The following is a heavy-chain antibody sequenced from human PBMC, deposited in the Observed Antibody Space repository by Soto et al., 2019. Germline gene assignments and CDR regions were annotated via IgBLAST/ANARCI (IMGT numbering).Heavy chain of an antibody. CDR3: ARAAGYSYGSYYYYYGMDV. Sequence: EVQLVESGGGLVQPGGSLRLSCAASGFTFSSYAMHWVRQATGKGLEWVSVIGTAGDTYYPGSVTGRFTISRENAKNSFYLQMNSLRAEDTAVYYCARAAGYSYGSYYYYYGMDVWGQGTTVTVSS. J-gene: IGHJ6*02. CDR1: GFTFSSYA. D-gene: IGHD5-18*01. V-gene: IGHV3-13*01. CDR2: IGTAGDT.